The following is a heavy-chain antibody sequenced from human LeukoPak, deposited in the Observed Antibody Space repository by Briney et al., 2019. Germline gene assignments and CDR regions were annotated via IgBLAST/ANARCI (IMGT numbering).Heavy chain of an antibody. J-gene: IGHJ4*02. V-gene: IGHV4-34*01. CDR1: GGSFSAYY. CDR2: INHSGSA. D-gene: IGHD4-17*01. CDR3: ARGQGTVTTH. Sequence: PSETLSLTCAVSGGSFSAYYWTWIRQPPGKGLEWIGEINHSGSANYNPSLKSRVTISLDTSKNQFSPKLSSVTAADTAVYYCARGQGTVTTHWGQGTLVTVSS.